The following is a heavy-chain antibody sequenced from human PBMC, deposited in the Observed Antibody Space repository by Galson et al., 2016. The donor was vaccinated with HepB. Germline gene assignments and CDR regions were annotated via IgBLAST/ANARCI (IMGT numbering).Heavy chain of an antibody. CDR1: GFSLTNNAVG. Sequence: PALVKPTQTLTLTCTFSGFSLTNNAVGVGWLRQPPGEALEWLALVYWNDDKRYSSSLKTRLTITKDTSKNQVVLTMTNMDPVDTATYYCARYMGPDWYFDLWGRGTLVSASS. D-gene: IGHD3-16*01. CDR2: VYWNDDK. J-gene: IGHJ2*01. CDR3: ARYMGPDWYFDL. V-gene: IGHV2-5*01.